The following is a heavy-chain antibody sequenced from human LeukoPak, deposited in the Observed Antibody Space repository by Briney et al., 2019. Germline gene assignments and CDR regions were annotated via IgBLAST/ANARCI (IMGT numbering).Heavy chain of an antibody. CDR2: IYHSGST. J-gene: IGHJ4*02. D-gene: IGHD1-26*01. CDR1: GGSISGGGYS. V-gene: IGHV4-30-2*01. CDR3: ARSIVGATDFDY. Sequence: SQTLSLTCAVSGGSISGGGYSWSWIRQPPGKGLEWIGYIYHSGSTYYNPSLKSRVTISVDRSKNQFSLKLSSVTAADTAVYYCARSIVGATDFDYWGQGTLVTVSS.